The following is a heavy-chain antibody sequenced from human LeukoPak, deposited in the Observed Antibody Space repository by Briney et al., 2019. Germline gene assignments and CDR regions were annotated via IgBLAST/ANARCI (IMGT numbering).Heavy chain of an antibody. CDR1: GFTFSTYT. V-gene: IGHV3-21*01. D-gene: IGHD3-22*01. Sequence: GGSLRLSCAASGFTFSTYTMNWVRQAPGKGLEWVSSITSSSSYIYYADSVKGRFTIPRDNAKNSLFLQMNSLRVEDTAVYYCARHVVAVGFDYWGQGTLVTVSS. J-gene: IGHJ4*02. CDR3: ARHVVAVGFDY. CDR2: ITSSSSYI.